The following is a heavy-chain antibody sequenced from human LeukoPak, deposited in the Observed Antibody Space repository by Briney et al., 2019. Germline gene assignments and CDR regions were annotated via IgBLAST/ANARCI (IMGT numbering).Heavy chain of an antibody. D-gene: IGHD6-19*01. CDR3: ATRSSSGWYRY. V-gene: IGHV4-59*01. J-gene: IGHJ4*02. CDR2: IYYSGST. Sequence: SETLSLTCTVAGGSISSYYWGWIRQPPGKGLEWIGYIYYSGSTNYNPSLKSRVTISVDTSKNQFSLKLSSVTAADTAVYYCATRSSSGWYRYWGQGTLVTVSS. CDR1: GGSISSYY.